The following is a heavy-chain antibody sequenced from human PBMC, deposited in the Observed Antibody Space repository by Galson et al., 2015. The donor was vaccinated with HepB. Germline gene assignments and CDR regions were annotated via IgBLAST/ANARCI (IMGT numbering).Heavy chain of an antibody. D-gene: IGHD2-2*01. CDR3: ARYCSSASCHDAFDI. V-gene: IGHV1-18*01. CDR1: AYTFTTYS. Sequence: SVKVSCKASAYTFTTYSITWVRQAPGQGLEWMGWISPFNGNTNYAQKLQGRVTMTTDTSTSTAYMELRSLKFDDTAVYYCARYCSSASCHDAFDIWGQGTVVTVSS. CDR2: ISPFNGNT. J-gene: IGHJ3*02.